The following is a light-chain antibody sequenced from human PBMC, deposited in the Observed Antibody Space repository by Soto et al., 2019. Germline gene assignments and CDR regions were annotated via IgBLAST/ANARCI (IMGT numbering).Light chain of an antibody. CDR1: QSVSDTY. Sequence: ESVLTQSPGTLSLSPGERATLSCRASQSVSDTYLAWYQQKPGQPPRLLIYGASNRATGIPDRFSGSGSGTDFTLTVSRLEPEDFAVYYCQFGTLVWTFGQGTKVEIK. V-gene: IGKV3-20*01. J-gene: IGKJ1*01. CDR3: QFGTLVWT. CDR2: GAS.